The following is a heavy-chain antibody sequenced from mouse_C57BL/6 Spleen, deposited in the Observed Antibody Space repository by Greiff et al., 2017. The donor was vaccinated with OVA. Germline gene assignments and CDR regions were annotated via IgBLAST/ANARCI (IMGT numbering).Heavy chain of an antibody. Sequence: EVQLQQSGPELVKPGDSVKISCKASGYSFTGYFMNWVMQSHGKSLEWIGRINPYNGDTFYNQKFKGKATLTVDKSSSTAHMELRSLTSEDSAVYYCAPVITTVVADWYFDVWGTGTTVTVSS. V-gene: IGHV1-20*01. J-gene: IGHJ1*03. D-gene: IGHD1-1*01. CDR3: APVITTVVADWYFDV. CDR1: GYSFTGYF. CDR2: INPYNGDT.